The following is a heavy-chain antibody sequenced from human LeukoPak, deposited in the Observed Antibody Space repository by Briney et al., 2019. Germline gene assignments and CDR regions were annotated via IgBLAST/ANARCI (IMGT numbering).Heavy chain of an antibody. CDR3: TRDEGAFRGTSHYHP. CDR2: IYYSGST. CDR1: GGSISSRSHY. J-gene: IGHJ4*02. D-gene: IGHD3-16*01. Sequence: SETLSLTCTVSGGSISSRSHYWVWIRQPPGKGLEWLGSIYYSGSTSYNPSLKRRITISVDTSKNQFSLQLNSVTPEDTALYFCTRDEGAFRGTSHYHPWGQGTLVTVSS. V-gene: IGHV4-39*02.